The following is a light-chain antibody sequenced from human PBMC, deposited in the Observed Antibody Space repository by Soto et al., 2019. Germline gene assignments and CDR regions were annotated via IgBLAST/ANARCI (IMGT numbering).Light chain of an antibody. CDR1: SSNIGNNY. CDR2: DNN. J-gene: IGLJ2*01. V-gene: IGLV1-51*01. Sequence: QSVLTQPPSVSAAPGQTVTISFSGSSSNIGNNYVSWYQQLPGTAPKLLIYDNNKRPSGIPDRFSGSKSGTSATLGITGPQTGDEADYYCGTWDSSLSAVVFGGGTKLTVL. CDR3: GTWDSSLSAVV.